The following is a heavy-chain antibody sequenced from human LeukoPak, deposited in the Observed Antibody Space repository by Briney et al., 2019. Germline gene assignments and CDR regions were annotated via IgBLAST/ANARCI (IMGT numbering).Heavy chain of an antibody. CDR2: IYYSGST. J-gene: IGHJ4*02. CDR1: GGSISSYY. CDR3: ARLSEWFGDSVSDY. V-gene: IGHV4-59*08. D-gene: IGHD3-10*01. Sequence: PSETLSLTCTVSGGSISSYYCSWIRQPPGKGLEWIGYIYYSGSTNYNPSLKSRVTISVDTSKNQFSLKLSSVTAADTAVYYCARLSEWFGDSVSDYWGQGTLVTVSS.